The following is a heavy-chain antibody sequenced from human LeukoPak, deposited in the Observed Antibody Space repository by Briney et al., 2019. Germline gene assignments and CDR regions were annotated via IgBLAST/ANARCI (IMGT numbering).Heavy chain of an antibody. CDR2: IYTSGST. V-gene: IGHV4-4*07. D-gene: IGHD3-16*02. Sequence: KPSQTLSLTCTVSGGSISSYYWSWIRQPAGKGLEWIGRIYTSGSTNYNPSLKSRVTMSVDTSKNQFSLKLSSVTAADTAVYYCARHLSHWGSYRYPLDYWGQGTLVTVSS. J-gene: IGHJ4*02. CDR1: GGSISSYY. CDR3: ARHLSHWGSYRYPLDY.